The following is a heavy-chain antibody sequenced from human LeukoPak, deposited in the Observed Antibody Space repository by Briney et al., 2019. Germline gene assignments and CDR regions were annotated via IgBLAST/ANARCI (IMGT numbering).Heavy chain of an antibody. CDR2: IYTSGGT. D-gene: IGHD5-24*01. J-gene: IGHJ6*02. CDR1: GGSISSGSYY. V-gene: IGHV4-61*02. CDR3: ARLSRDGYNSQYYYYGMDV. Sequence: PSETLSLTCTVSGGSISSGSYYWSWIRQPAGEGLEWIGRIYTSGGTNYNPSLKSRVTISVDTSKNQFSLKLSSVTAADTAVYYCARLSRDGYNSQYYYYGMDVWGQGTTVTVSS.